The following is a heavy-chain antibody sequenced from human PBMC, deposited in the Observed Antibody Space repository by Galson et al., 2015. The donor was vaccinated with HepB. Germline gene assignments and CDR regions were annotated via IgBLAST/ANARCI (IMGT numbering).Heavy chain of an antibody. V-gene: IGHV4-31*03. J-gene: IGHJ2*01. Sequence: LSLTCTVSGGSISSGGYYWSWIRQHPGKGLEWIGYIYYSGSTYYNPSLKSRVTISVDTSKNQFSLKLSSVTAADTAVYYCARERRTLMDGVVDLTRYFDLWGRGTLVTVSS. CDR2: IYYSGST. CDR1: GGSISSGGYY. CDR3: ARERRTLMDGVVDLTRYFDL. D-gene: IGHD3-3*01.